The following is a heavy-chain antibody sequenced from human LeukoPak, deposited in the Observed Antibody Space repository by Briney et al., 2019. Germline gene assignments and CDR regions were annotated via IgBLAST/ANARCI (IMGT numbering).Heavy chain of an antibody. D-gene: IGHD3-22*01. J-gene: IGHJ4*02. CDR1: GYTFTGYH. CDR3: AREPYDSSGCDY. Sequence: ASVKVSCKASGYTFTGYHMHWVRQAPGQGLEWMGWINPNSGGTNYAQKFQGWVTMTRDTSISTAYMELSRLRSDDTAVYYCAREPYDSSGCDYWGQGTLVTVSS. CDR2: INPNSGGT. V-gene: IGHV1-2*04.